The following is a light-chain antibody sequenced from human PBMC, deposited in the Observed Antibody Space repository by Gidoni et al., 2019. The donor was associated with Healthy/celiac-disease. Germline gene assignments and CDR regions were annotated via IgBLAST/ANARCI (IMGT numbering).Light chain of an antibody. Sequence: SYELTQPPSVSVSPGQTASITCSGDKLGDKYACWYQQKPGQSPVLVIYQDSKRPSGIPERFSGSNPGNTATLTISGTQAMDEADYYCQAWDSSVWVFGGGTKLTV. CDR3: QAWDSSVWV. V-gene: IGLV3-1*01. CDR1: KLGDKY. CDR2: QDS. J-gene: IGLJ3*02.